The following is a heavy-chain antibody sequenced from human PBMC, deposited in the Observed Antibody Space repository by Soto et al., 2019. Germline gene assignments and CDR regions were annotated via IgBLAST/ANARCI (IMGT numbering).Heavy chain of an antibody. V-gene: IGHV3-33*01. Sequence: QVQLVESGGGVVQPGRSLRLSCAASGFTFSSYGMHWVRQAPGKGLEWVAVIWYDGSNKYYADSVKGRFTISRDNSKNTPYLQMNSLRAEDTAVYYCARGRVETYYFDYWGQGTLVTVSS. J-gene: IGHJ4*02. D-gene: IGHD1-1*01. CDR2: IWYDGSNK. CDR3: ARGRVETYYFDY. CDR1: GFTFSSYG.